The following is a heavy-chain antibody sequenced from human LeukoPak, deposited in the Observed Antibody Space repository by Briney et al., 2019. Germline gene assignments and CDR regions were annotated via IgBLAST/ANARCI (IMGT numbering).Heavy chain of an antibody. Sequence: ASVKVSCKASGYTFTAYYMYWVRQAPGQGLEWMGWINPNSGDTNYAQKFQGRVTMTRDTSISTAYMELSSLRSDDTAVYYCARDSRRDGYNFFDYWGQGTLVTVSS. CDR3: ARDSRRDGYNFFDY. J-gene: IGHJ4*02. D-gene: IGHD5-24*01. CDR1: GYTFTAYY. V-gene: IGHV1-2*02. CDR2: INPNSGDT.